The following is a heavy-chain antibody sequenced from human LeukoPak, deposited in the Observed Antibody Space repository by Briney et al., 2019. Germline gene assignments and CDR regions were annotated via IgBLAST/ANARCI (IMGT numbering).Heavy chain of an antibody. CDR1: GGSFSGYY. Sequence: SETLSLTCAVYGGSFSGYYWSWIRQPPGKGLEWIGEINHSGSTNYNPSLKSRVTISVDTSKNQFSLKLSSVIAADTAVYYCARAYGSGSYPLQRKYYFDYWGQGTLVTVSS. CDR3: ARAYGSGSYPLQRKYYFDY. J-gene: IGHJ4*02. D-gene: IGHD3-10*01. V-gene: IGHV4-34*01. CDR2: INHSGST.